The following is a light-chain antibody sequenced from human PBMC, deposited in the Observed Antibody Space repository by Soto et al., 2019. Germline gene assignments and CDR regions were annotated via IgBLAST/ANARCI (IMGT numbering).Light chain of an antibody. CDR2: DAS. Sequence: DIQMTQSPSTLSASVGDRVTITCRASQSISSWLAWYQQKSGKAPKLLIYDASSSESGVPSRFSGSGSGTEFILTISSLQPDDFATYYCQQYNSYSPTFGQGTKLEIK. CDR3: QQYNSYSPT. J-gene: IGKJ2*01. CDR1: QSISSW. V-gene: IGKV1-5*01.